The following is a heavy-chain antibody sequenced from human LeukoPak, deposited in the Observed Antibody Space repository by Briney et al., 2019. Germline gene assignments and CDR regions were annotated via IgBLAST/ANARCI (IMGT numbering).Heavy chain of an antibody. CDR2: IYHSGST. CDR1: GYSISSGYY. J-gene: IGHJ6*03. Sequence: SETLSLTCTVSGYSISSGYYWGWIRQPPGKGLEWIGSIYHSGSTYYNPSLKSRVTISVDTSKNQFSLKLSSVTAADTAVYYCARQTAYYYYYYMDVWGKGTTVTVSS. V-gene: IGHV4-38-2*02. CDR3: ARQTAYYYYYYMDV.